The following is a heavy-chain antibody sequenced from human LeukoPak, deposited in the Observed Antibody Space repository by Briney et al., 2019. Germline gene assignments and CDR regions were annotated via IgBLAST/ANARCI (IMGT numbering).Heavy chain of an antibody. CDR2: INTNTGNP. V-gene: IGHV7-4-1*02. D-gene: IGHD2-21*02. J-gene: IGHJ4*02. CDR1: GYTFTSYA. Sequence: ASVKVSCKASGYTFTSYAMNWVRQAPGQGLEWMGWINTNTGNPTYAQGFTGRFVFSLDTSVSTAYLQISSLKAEDTAVYYCARQYCGGDCYSGTDYWGQGTLVTVSS. CDR3: ARQYCGGDCYSGTDY.